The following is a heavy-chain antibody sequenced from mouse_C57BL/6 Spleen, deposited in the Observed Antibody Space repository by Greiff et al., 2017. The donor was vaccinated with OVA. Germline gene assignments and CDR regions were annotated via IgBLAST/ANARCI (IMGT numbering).Heavy chain of an antibody. D-gene: IGHD1-1*01. J-gene: IGHJ1*03. Sequence: VQLQQSGAELVRPGASVTLSCKASGYTFTDYEMHWVKQTPVHGLEWIGAIDPETGGTAYNQTFKGKAILTADKSSSTAYMELRSLTSEDSAVYYCTRARGYGSSPYWYFDVWGTGTTVTVSS. CDR3: TRARGYGSSPYWYFDV. CDR1: GYTFTDYE. V-gene: IGHV1-15*01. CDR2: IDPETGGT.